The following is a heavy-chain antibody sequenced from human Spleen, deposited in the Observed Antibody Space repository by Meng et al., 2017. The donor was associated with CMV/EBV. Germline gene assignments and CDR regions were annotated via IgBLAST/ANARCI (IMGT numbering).Heavy chain of an antibody. Sequence: CKASGSTCTGSYMHWVRQAPGQGLEWMGRISPNSGDTNYAQKFQGRVTMTRDTSISTAYMELSRLKSDDTAVYFCARRGGVDNWFDPWGQGTLVTVSS. CDR3: ARRGGVDNWFDP. V-gene: IGHV1-2*06. CDR1: GSTCTGSY. J-gene: IGHJ5*02. CDR2: ISPNSGDT. D-gene: IGHD3-16*01.